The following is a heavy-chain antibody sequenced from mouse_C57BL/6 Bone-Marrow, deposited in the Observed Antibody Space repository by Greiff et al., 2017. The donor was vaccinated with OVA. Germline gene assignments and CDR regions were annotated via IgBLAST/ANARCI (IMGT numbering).Heavy chain of an antibody. CDR2: IRYSGST. Sequence: EVQLQESGPGLAKPSQTLSLTCSVTGYSITSYYWNWIRKFPGNKLEYMGYIRYSGSTYYNPSLNSRISITRDTSKNQYYLQLNSVTTEDTATYYCARYDGSSYGYFDVWGTGTTVTVSS. J-gene: IGHJ1*03. CDR3: ARYDGSSYGYFDV. D-gene: IGHD1-1*01. CDR1: GYSITSYY. V-gene: IGHV3-8*01.